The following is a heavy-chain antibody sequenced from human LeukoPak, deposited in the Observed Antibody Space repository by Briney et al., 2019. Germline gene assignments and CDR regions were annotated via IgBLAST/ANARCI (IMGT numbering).Heavy chain of an antibody. J-gene: IGHJ4*02. CDR1: GGSISSSSYY. CDR3: ARDVTPIDSRFDY. Sequence: SETLSLTCTVSGGSISSSSYYRGWIRQPPGKGLEWIGSIYYSGSTYYNPSLKSRVTISVDTSKNQFSLKLSSVTAADTAVYYCARDVTPIDSRFDYWGQGTLVTVSS. D-gene: IGHD3-22*01. V-gene: IGHV4-39*07. CDR2: IYYSGST.